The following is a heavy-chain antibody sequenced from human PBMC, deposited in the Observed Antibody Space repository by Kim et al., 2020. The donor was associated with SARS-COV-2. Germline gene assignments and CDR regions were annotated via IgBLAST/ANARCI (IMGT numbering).Heavy chain of an antibody. Sequence: GGSLRLSCAASGFTFSSYAMHWVRQAPGKGLEWVAVISYDGSNKYYADSVKGRFTISRDNSKNTLYLQMNSLRAEDTAVYYCAREEARFWSGYHPIPNN. J-gene: IGHJ5*01. CDR1: GFTFSSYA. V-gene: IGHV3-30-3*01. CDR3: AREEARFWSGYHPIPNN. D-gene: IGHD3-3*01. CDR2: ISYDGSNK.